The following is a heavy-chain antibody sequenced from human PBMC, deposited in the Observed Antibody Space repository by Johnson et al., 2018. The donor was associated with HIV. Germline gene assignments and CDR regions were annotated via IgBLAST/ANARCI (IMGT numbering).Heavy chain of an antibody. CDR1: GFTFSDYY. CDR2: ISSSGSTI. Sequence: QVLLVESGVGLVKPGGSLRLSCAASGFTFSDYYMSWIRQAPGKGLEWVSYISSSGSTIYYADSVKGRFTISRDNAKNSLYLQMNSLRPEDTAVYYCARDHGWSRGWLFDAFDIWGQGTMVTVSS. D-gene: IGHD6-19*01. J-gene: IGHJ3*02. V-gene: IGHV3-11*04. CDR3: ARDHGWSRGWLFDAFDI.